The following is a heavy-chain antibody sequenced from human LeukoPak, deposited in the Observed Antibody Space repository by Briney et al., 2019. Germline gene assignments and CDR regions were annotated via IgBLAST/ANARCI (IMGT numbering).Heavy chain of an antibody. Sequence: PGGSLRLSCAASKFTFSSYDMHWVRQTPGKGLEWVALISSDGTNKYYADSVKGRFTISRDNSKNTLYLQMNRLSAEDTAVYYCAKDGLNYFDYWGQGTLVTVSS. D-gene: IGHD4-17*01. J-gene: IGHJ4*02. CDR2: ISSDGTNK. V-gene: IGHV3-30*04. CDR3: AKDGLNYFDY. CDR1: KFTFSSYD.